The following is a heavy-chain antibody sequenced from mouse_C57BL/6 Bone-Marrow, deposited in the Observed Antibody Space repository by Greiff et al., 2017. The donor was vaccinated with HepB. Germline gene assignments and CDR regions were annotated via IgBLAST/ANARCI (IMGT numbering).Heavy chain of an antibody. CDR3: AREVDYGSRGLH. D-gene: IGHD1-1*01. J-gene: IGHJ2*01. CDR2: IDPSDSYT. CDR1: GYTFTSYW. V-gene: IGHV1-69*01. Sequence: QVQLKQPGAELVMPGASVKLSCKASGYTFTSYWMHWVKQRPGQGLEWIGEIDPSDSYTNYNQKFKGKSTLTVDKSSSTAYMQLSSLTSEDSAVYYCAREVDYGSRGLHWGQGTTLTVSS.